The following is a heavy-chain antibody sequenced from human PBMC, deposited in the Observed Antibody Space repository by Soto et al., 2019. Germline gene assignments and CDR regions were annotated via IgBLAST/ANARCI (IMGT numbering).Heavy chain of an antibody. V-gene: IGHV3-23*01. Sequence: QPGGSLRLSCAASGFTFSSYAMSWVRQAPGKGLEWVSAISGSGGSTYYADSVKGRFTISRDNSKNTLYLQMNSLRAEDTAVYYCAKVTVVVMFRGGYAFDIWGQGTMVTVSS. D-gene: IGHD3-22*01. CDR1: GFTFSSYA. CDR2: ISGSGGST. CDR3: AKVTVVVMFRGGYAFDI. J-gene: IGHJ3*02.